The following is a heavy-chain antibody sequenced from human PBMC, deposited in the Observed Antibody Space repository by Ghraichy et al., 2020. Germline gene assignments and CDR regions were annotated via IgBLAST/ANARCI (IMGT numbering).Heavy chain of an antibody. Sequence: GSLRLSCVASGFTFSNYWMAWVRQAPGKGLEWVANIKPDGNEKYYVDSVKGRFTISRDNAKNSMYLQMNSLRAEDTAVYYCARDAGLDCWGQGTLVTVSS. CDR3: ARDAGLDC. CDR1: GFTFSNYW. CDR2: IKPDGNEK. V-gene: IGHV3-7*03. J-gene: IGHJ4*02.